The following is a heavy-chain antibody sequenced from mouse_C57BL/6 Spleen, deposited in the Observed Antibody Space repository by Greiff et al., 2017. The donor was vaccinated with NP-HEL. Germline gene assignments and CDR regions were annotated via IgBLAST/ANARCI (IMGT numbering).Heavy chain of an antibody. J-gene: IGHJ4*01. CDR3: ARYSNYVAMDY. Sequence: QVQLQQPGAELVKPGASVTMSCKASGYTFTSYWITWVKQRPGQGLEWIGDIYPGSGSTNYNEKFKSKATLTVDTSSSTAYMQLSSLTSEDAAVYYCARYSNYVAMDYWGQGTSVTVSS. CDR1: GYTFTSYW. V-gene: IGHV1-55*01. D-gene: IGHD2-5*01. CDR2: IYPGSGST.